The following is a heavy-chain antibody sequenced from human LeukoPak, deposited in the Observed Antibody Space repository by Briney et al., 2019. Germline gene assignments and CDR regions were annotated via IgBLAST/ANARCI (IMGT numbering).Heavy chain of an antibody. D-gene: IGHD3-22*01. CDR3: ARTAYDSSDFYRFDY. Sequence: SQTLSLTCAVSGGSISSGDYSWSWIRQPPGEGLEWIGFIYNSGNTYYNPSLKSRVTLSVDTSKNQFSLNLSSVTAADTTVYYCARTAYDSSDFYRFDYWGQGTLVTVSS. V-gene: IGHV4-30-4*07. CDR2: IYNSGNT. CDR1: GGSISSGDYS. J-gene: IGHJ4*02.